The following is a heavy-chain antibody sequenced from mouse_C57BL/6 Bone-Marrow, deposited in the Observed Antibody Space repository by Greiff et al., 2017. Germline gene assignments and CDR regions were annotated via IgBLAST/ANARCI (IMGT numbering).Heavy chain of an antibody. D-gene: IGHD1-1*01. V-gene: IGHV1-82*01. CDR2: IYPGDGDT. CDR1: GYAFSSSW. CDR3: ARRAFPTVVARGYYYAIDY. J-gene: IGHJ4*01. Sequence: QVQLQQSGPELVKPGASVKISCKASGYAFSSSWMNWVKQRPGKGLEWIGRIYPGDGDTNYNGKFKGKATLTADKSSSTAYMQLSRLTSDDSEVYFCARRAFPTVVARGYYYAIDYWGQGTSVTVSS.